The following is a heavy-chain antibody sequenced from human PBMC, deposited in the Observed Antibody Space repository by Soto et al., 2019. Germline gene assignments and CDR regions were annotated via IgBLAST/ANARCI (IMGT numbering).Heavy chain of an antibody. CDR3: TKDINMGGVDV. CDR1: GFTFSSYG. CDR2: IFWDGNRM. V-gene: IGHV3-9*01. D-gene: IGHD3-10*01. J-gene: IGHJ6*02. Sequence: PGGSLRLSCAASGFTFSSYGMHWVRQAPGKGLEWVSGIFWDGNRMDYADSVKGRFFISRDNAKNSLYLQMNSLREDDTALYYCTKDINMGGVDVWGQGTTVTVSS.